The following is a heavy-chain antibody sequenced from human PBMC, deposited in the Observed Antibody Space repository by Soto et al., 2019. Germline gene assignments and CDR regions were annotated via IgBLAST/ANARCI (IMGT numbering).Heavy chain of an antibody. V-gene: IGHV3-15*07. CDR3: TTASYSTMIEVRFDY. Sequence: LRLSCAGSGFAFNNAWINWVRQAPGKGLEWVGRIKSKALGGTTDFAAPVRGRFAITRDDSRNMAYMQMNSLNTEDTAVYYCTTASYSTMIEVRFDYWGHGTLVTVSS. CDR1: GFAFNNAW. J-gene: IGHJ4*01. CDR2: IKSKALGGTT. D-gene: IGHD3-22*01.